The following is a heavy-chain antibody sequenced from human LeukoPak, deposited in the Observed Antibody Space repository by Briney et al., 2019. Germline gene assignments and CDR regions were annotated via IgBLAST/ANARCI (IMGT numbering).Heavy chain of an antibody. CDR2: ISSSSSTI. J-gene: IGHJ3*02. Sequence: GGSLRLSCAASGFTFSSYSMNWVRQAPGKGLEWVSYISSSSSTIYYADSVKGRFTISRDNAKNSLYLQMNSLRAEDTAVYYSARDKGGITRDAFDIWGQGTMVTVSS. CDR1: GFTFSSYS. D-gene: IGHD3-10*01. CDR3: ARDKGGITRDAFDI. V-gene: IGHV3-48*04.